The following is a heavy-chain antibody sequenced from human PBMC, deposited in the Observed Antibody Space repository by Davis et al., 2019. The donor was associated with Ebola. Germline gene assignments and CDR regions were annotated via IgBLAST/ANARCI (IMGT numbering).Heavy chain of an antibody. V-gene: IGHV1-18*04. CDR3: ARDRGGDYSFDY. J-gene: IGHJ4*02. CDR2: INAGNGDT. CDR1: GYTFTSYG. Sequence: ASVKVSCKASGYTFTSYGISWVRQAPGQGLEWMGWINAGNGDTKYSQKFQGRVTITRDTSASTAYMELSSLRSEDTSVYYCARDRGGDYSFDYWGQGTLVTVSS. D-gene: IGHD3-10*01.